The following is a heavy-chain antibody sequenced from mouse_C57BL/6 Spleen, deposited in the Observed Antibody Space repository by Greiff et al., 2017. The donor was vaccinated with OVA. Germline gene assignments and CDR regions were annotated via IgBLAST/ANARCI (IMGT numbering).Heavy chain of an antibody. CDR2: IDPSDSYT. D-gene: IGHD3-1*01. V-gene: IGHV1-69*01. CDR3: ARRATVHWYFDV. Sequence: QVQLQQPGAELVMPGASVKLSCKASGYTFTSYWMHWVKQRPGQGLEWIGEIDPSDSYTNYNQKFKGKSTLTVDKSSSTAYMQLSSLTSEDSAVYDCARRATVHWYFDVWGTGTTVTVSS. CDR1: GYTFTSYW. J-gene: IGHJ1*03.